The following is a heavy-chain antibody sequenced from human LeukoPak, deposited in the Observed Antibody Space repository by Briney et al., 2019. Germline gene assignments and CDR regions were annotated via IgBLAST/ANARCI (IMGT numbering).Heavy chain of an antibody. CDR1: GFTVSSNY. V-gene: IGHV3-66*02. CDR2: IYSGGST. D-gene: IGHD4-17*01. Sequence: GGSLRLSCAASGFTVSSNYMSWVRQAPGKGLEWVSVIYSGGSTYYADSVKGRFTISRDNSKNTLYLQMNSLRAEDTAVYYCTTVTHGYFDLWGRGTLVTVSP. J-gene: IGHJ2*01. CDR3: TTVTHGYFDL.